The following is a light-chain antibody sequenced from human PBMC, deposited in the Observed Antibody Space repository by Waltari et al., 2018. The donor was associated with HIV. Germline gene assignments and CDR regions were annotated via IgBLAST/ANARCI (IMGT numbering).Light chain of an antibody. Sequence: QSALTQPASVSGSPGQSITLSCTGTSSDVGSYNLIPWYQHHPGKAPRLMIYEVNKRPSVVSHRFSGSKSGTTASLIISGLQAEDEATYHCSSYAGSNTLVFGGGTKLTVL. CDR1: SSDVGSYNL. V-gene: IGLV2-23*02. CDR3: SSYAGSNTLV. J-gene: IGLJ2*01. CDR2: EVN.